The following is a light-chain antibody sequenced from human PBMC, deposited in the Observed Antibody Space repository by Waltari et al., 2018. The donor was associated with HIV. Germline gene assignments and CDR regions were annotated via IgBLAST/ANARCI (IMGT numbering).Light chain of an antibody. J-gene: IGKJ3*01. V-gene: IGKV3-20*01. CDR3: QQYGGSPGFT. CDR1: QSVSSSY. Sequence: EIVLTQSPGTLSLSPGERATLSCRASQSVSSSYLAWYQQKPGQAPRLLIYGASSRATGIPDRFSGSGSGTDFTLTISRLEPEDFAVYYCQQYGGSPGFTFGPGTKVEIK. CDR2: GAS.